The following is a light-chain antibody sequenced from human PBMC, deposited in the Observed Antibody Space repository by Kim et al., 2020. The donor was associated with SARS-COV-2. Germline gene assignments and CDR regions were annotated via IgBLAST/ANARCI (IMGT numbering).Light chain of an antibody. CDR2: DVS. CDR1: TSDVGGYDY. J-gene: IGLJ1*01. CDR3: SSYTSGDIFVV. V-gene: IGLV2-14*03. Sequence: QSALTQPAAVSGSPGQSITISCTGATSDVGGYDYVSWYRQDIGKAPQLIIFDVSSRPSGVSTRFSGSKSANTASLTISGLQAEDEADYYCSSYTSGDIFVVFGTGTKVTVL.